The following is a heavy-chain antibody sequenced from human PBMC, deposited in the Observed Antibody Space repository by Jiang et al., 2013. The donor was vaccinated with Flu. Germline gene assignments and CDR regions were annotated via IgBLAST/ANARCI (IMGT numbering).Heavy chain of an antibody. CDR3: ARDLSPRKNWHSGGYFGEPFDY. V-gene: IGHV3-33*01. Sequence: QLLESGGGVVQPGRSLRLSCAASGFTFRTYGMHWVRQAPGKGLEWVAVIWNDGSNKYYADSVKGRFTISRDNSKNTLYLQMNSLRAEDTAVYYCARDLSPRKNWHSGGYFGEPFDYWGQGTLVTVSS. CDR1: GFTFRTYG. D-gene: IGHD3-22*01. CDR2: IWNDGSNK. J-gene: IGHJ4*02.